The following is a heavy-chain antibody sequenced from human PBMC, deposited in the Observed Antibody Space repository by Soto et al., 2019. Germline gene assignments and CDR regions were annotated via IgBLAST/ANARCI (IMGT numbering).Heavy chain of an antibody. J-gene: IGHJ6*02. CDR2: ISHDGGT. D-gene: IGHD3-10*01. Sequence: QVQLQQWGAGLLRPSETLSLTCAFYGGSFDDFYWSWVRQSPGKGLEWVGEISHDGGTNYSPSLASRVSISVDTSKNQFSLHLRSVTAADTGLYYCARGQLVWYGDLTRYHRDMDVWGQGTTVTVSS. V-gene: IGHV4-34*02. CDR3: ARGQLVWYGDLTRYHRDMDV. CDR1: GGSFDDFY.